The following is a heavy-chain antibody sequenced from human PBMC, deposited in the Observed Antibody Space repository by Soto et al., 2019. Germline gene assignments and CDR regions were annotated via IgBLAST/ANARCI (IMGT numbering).Heavy chain of an antibody. CDR3: AREGPYSSGWYGGYFQH. Sequence: GASVTVSCKASGYTFTSYGISWVRQAPGQGLEWMGWISAYNGNTNYAQKLQGRVTMTTDTSTSTAYMELRSLRSDDTAVYYCAREGPYSSGWYGGYFQHWGQGTLVTVSS. V-gene: IGHV1-18*01. CDR1: GYTFTSYG. J-gene: IGHJ1*01. D-gene: IGHD6-19*01. CDR2: ISAYNGNT.